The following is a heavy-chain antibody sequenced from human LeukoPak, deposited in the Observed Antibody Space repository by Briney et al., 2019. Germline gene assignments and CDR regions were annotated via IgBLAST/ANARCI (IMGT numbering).Heavy chain of an antibody. CDR1: GGSFSGYY. Sequence: PSETLSLTCAVYGGSFSGYYWSWIRQPPGKGLEWIGEINHSGSTNYNPSLKSRVTISVDTSKNQFSLKLSSVTAADTAVYYCARAQYYDILTGYYYWGQGTLVTVSS. J-gene: IGHJ4*02. V-gene: IGHV4-34*01. D-gene: IGHD3-9*01. CDR2: INHSGST. CDR3: ARAQYYDILTGYYY.